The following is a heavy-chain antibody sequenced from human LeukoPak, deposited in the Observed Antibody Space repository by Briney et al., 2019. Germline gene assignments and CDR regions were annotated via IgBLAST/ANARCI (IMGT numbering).Heavy chain of an antibody. D-gene: IGHD3-22*01. J-gene: IGHJ4*02. CDR2: IYSGGST. CDR3: ARAQYYYDASGYYTPYYFDS. CDR1: GFIVSGNF. Sequence: GGALILSCAASGFIVSGNFLCWLREARGEGVELVSLIYSGGSTYYADSVNGRFTISRDNSNSTVDLQMHSLRAEDTAVYYCARAQYYYDASGYYTPYYFDSWGQGTLVTVSS. V-gene: IGHV3-53*01.